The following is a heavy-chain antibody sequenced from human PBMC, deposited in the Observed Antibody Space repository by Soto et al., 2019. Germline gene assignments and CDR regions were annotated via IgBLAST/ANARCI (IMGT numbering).Heavy chain of an antibody. V-gene: IGHV1-69*01. CDR1: GGTFSSYA. CDR2: IIPIFGTA. J-gene: IGHJ3*02. Sequence: QVQLVQSGAEVKKPGSSVKVSCKASGGTFSSYAISWVRQAPGQGPEWMGGIIPIFGTANYAQKFQGRVTITADESTSTAYMELSSLRSEDTAVYYCARGGNGLEDITIGAFDIWGQGTMVTVSS. D-gene: IGHD3-10*01. CDR3: ARGGNGLEDITIGAFDI.